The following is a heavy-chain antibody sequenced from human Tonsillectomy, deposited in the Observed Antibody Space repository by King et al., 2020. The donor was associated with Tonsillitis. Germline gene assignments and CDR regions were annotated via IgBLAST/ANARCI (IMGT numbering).Heavy chain of an antibody. J-gene: IGHJ4*02. D-gene: IGHD2-2*01. CDR3: ATEALGYCSSTSCYAGDY. CDR2: ISGSGDNT. Sequence: VQLVESGGGLVQPGGSLRLSCAASGFTFSSYAMSWVRQAPGQGLEWVSTISGSGDNTYYADSVKGRFTISRDNSKNTLFLQMNSLRAEDTALYYCATEALGYCSSTSCYAGDYWGQGTLVTVSS. V-gene: IGHV3-23*04. CDR1: GFTFSSYA.